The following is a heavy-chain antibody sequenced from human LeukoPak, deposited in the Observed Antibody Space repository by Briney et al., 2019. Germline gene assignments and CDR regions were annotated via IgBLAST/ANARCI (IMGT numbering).Heavy chain of an antibody. V-gene: IGHV1-69*13. D-gene: IGHD2-2*02. CDR2: IIPIFGTA. J-gene: IGHJ3*02. CDR1: GGTFSSYA. Sequence: ASVTVSCKASGGTFSSYAISWVRQAPGQGLEWMRGIIPIFGTANYAQKFQGRVTITADESTSTAYMELSSLRSEDTAVYYCARPLLYTQDAFDIWGQGTMVTVSS. CDR3: ARPLLYTQDAFDI.